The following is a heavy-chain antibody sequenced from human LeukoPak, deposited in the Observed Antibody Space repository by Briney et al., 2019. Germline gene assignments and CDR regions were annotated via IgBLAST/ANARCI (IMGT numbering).Heavy chain of an antibody. CDR3: ARVEGLLRYFDWLYAFDI. V-gene: IGHV3-7*01. CDR1: GFTFSRYW. CDR2: IKQDGSEK. Sequence: GGSLRLSCAASGFTFSRYWMSWVRQAPGKGLGWVANIKQDGSEKYYVDSVKGRFTISRDNAKNSLYLQMNSLRAEDTAVYYCARVEGLLRYFDWLYAFDIWGQGTMVTVSS. D-gene: IGHD3-9*01. J-gene: IGHJ3*02.